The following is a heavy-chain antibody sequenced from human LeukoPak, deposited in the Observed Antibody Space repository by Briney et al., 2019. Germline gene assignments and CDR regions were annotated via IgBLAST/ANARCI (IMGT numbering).Heavy chain of an antibody. CDR2: IYTSGST. CDR3: ARQIEYNWNDGDAFDI. V-gene: IGHV4-4*09. J-gene: IGHJ3*02. CDR1: GGSISSYY. Sequence: SETLSLTCTVSGGSISSYYWSWIRQPPGKGLEWIGYIYTSGSTNYNPSLKSRVTISVDTSKNQFSLKLSSVTAADTAVYYSARQIEYNWNDGDAFDIWGQGTMVTVSS. D-gene: IGHD1-1*01.